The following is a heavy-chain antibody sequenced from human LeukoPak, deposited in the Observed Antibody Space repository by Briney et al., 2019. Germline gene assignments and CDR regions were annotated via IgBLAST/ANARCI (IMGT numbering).Heavy chain of an antibody. V-gene: IGHV4-59*08. CDR1: GGSFSSYY. J-gene: IGHJ6*03. Sequence: SETLSLTCTVSGGSFSSYYWSWIRQPPGKGLEWIGYIYYSGSTNYNPSLKSRVTISLDTSKNQFSLKLSSVTAADTAVYYCAVLTDPYVVYMDVWGKGTTVTVAS. D-gene: IGHD2-15*01. CDR2: IYYSGST. CDR3: AVLTDPYVVYMDV.